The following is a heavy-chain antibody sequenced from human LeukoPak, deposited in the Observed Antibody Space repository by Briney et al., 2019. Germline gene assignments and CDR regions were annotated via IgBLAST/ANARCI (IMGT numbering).Heavy chain of an antibody. Sequence: SETLSLTCTVSGGSISSGDYYWSWIRQPPGKGLEWIGYIYYSGSTYYNPSLKSRVTISVDTSKNQFSLKLSSVTAADTAVYYCARPGTTVVTFDYWGQGTLVTVSS. J-gene: IGHJ4*02. D-gene: IGHD4-23*01. CDR1: GGSISSGDYY. V-gene: IGHV4-30-4*01. CDR3: ARPGTTVVTFDY. CDR2: IYYSGST.